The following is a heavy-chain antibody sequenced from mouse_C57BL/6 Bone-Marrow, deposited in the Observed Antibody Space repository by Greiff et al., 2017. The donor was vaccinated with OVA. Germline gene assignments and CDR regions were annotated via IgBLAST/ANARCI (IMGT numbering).Heavy chain of an antibody. J-gene: IGHJ1*03. V-gene: IGHV5-6*02. CDR2: ISSGGSYT. CDR1: GFTFSSYC. CDR3: ARRSCGSYWYFDV. Sequence: DVKLVESGGDLVKPGGSLKLSCAASGFTFSSYCMSWVRQTPDQRLEWVATISSGGSYTYYPDSVTGPFTLSRHHAKNTLYLQMSSPRSEDKAMYYGARRSCGSYWYFDVWGTGTTVTVSS.